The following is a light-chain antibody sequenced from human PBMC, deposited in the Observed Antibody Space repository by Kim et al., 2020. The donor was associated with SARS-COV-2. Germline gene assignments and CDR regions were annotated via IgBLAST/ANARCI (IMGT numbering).Light chain of an antibody. CDR1: SSTIGTGYD. CDR3: QSYDSSLNVVV. Sequence: KVTIPCTGSSSTIGTGYDVHWYRQLPGTAPKLLIYRNNNRPSGVPDRFSGSKSGTSASLAITGLQAEDEADYYCQSYDSSLNVVVFGGGTQLTVL. CDR2: RNN. J-gene: IGLJ2*01. V-gene: IGLV1-40*01.